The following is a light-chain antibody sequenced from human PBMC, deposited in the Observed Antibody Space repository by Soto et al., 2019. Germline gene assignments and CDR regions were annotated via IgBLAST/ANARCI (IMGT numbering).Light chain of an antibody. CDR3: QQYYQWGLS. CDR1: QNVATN. Sequence: VMTQSPANLSVSPGEGVTLSCRASQNVATNLAWYQLKPGQAPRLLVYGSSTRATGIPATLSGSGSGTQFSLTISSLQSEDSAVYYCQQYYQWGLSFGGGTKVDIK. V-gene: IGKV3D-15*01. CDR2: GSS. J-gene: IGKJ4*01.